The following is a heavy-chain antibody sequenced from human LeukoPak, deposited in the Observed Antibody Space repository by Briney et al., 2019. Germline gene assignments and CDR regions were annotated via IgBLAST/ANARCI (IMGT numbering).Heavy chain of an antibody. CDR3: ARDNSVGDIAWWFDP. J-gene: IGHJ5*02. V-gene: IGHV1-46*01. Sequence: ASVKVSCKASGYSFTSHYMHWVRQAPGQGLEWMGLINPSGSSTLYAQKFQGRVTMTRDMSTTTDYMELSSLRSEDTAVYYCARDNSVGDIAWWFDPWGQGTRVTVSS. D-gene: IGHD3-16*02. CDR2: INPSGSST. CDR1: GYSFTSHY.